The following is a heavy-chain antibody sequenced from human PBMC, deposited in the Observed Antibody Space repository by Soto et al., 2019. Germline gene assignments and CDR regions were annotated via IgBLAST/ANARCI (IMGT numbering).Heavy chain of an antibody. V-gene: IGHV1-24*01. CDR2: FDPEDGEI. CDR1: GYTLTELS. CDR3: ATARRITIFGVVITYFDY. J-gene: IGHJ4*02. Sequence: ASVKVSCKVSGYTLTELSMHWVRQAPGKGREWMGGFDPEDGEIIYAQKFQGRVTMTEDTSTDTAYIELSSLRSEDTAVYYCATARRITIFGVVITYFDYWGQGTLVTVSS. D-gene: IGHD3-3*01.